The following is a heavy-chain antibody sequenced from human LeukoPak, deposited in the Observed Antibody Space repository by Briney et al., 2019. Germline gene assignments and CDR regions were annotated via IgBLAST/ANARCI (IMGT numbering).Heavy chain of an antibody. V-gene: IGHV4-30-2*01. CDR3: VRESGPTADDAFDI. J-gene: IGHJ3*02. Sequence: PSQILSLTCAVSGGSISSGGYSWSWIRQPPGKGLEWIGYIYHSGSTYYNPSLESRVTISVDRSKNHFSLNLRSVTAADSAVYFCVRESGPTADDAFDIWGQGTMVTVSS. D-gene: IGHD2-21*02. CDR2: IYHSGST. CDR1: GGSISSGGYS.